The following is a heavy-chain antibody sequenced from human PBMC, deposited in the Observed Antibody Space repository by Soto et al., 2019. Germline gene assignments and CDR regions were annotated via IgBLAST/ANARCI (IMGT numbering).Heavy chain of an antibody. CDR2: IYYSGST. J-gene: IGHJ2*01. CDR1: GGSISSYY. CDR3: ARGGCYDSSGYYCYWYFDL. D-gene: IGHD3-22*01. V-gene: IGHV4-59*01. Sequence: QVQLQESGPGLVKPSETLSLTCTVSGGSISSYYWSWIRQPPGKGLEWIGYIYYSGSTNYNPSLRSRGPRSVDTSQNQFSLKLSSVTAADMAVYYCARGGCYDSSGYYCYWYFDLGGRGTLVTVSS.